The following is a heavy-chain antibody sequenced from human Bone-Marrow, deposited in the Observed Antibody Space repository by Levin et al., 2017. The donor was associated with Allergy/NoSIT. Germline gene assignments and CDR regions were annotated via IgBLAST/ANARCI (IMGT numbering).Heavy chain of an antibody. J-gene: IGHJ6*02. CDR2: ISYDGSNK. CDR3: ARDRVVLMVYEGVEKYTYYGMDV. Sequence: GGSLRLSCAASGFTFSSYAMHWVRQAPGKGLEWVAVISYDGSNKYYADSVKGRFTISRDNSKNTLYLQMNSLRAEDTAVYYCARDRVVLMVYEGVEKYTYYGMDVWGQGTTVTVSS. V-gene: IGHV3-30*04. CDR1: GFTFSSYA. D-gene: IGHD2-8*01.